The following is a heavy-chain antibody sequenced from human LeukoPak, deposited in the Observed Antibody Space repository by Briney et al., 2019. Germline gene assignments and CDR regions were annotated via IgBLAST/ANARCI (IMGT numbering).Heavy chain of an antibody. CDR3: ARPPRQYCSSASGRADTDS. CDR1: GGSFSDYY. V-gene: IGHV4-34*01. Sequence: KPSETLSLTCAVYGGSFSDYYWSWIRQPPGKGLEWIGEIYHNGSTNYNPSLKSRVTISLDTSKNQFSLKLSSVTAADTAVYYCARPPRQYCSSASGRADTDSWGLGTLVTVSS. CDR2: IYHNGST. J-gene: IGHJ4*02. D-gene: IGHD2-2*01.